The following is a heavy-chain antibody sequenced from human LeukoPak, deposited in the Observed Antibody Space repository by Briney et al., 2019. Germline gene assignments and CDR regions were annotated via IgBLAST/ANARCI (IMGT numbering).Heavy chain of an antibody. CDR3: ASTQPLQEKIGVVPAEDDY. Sequence: ASVKVSCKASGYTFTSYYMHWVRQAPGQWLEWMGIINPSGGSTSYAQKFQGRVTMTRDTSTSTVYMELSSLRSEDTAVYYCASTQPLQEKIGVVPAEDDYWGQGTLVTVSS. J-gene: IGHJ4*02. CDR1: GYTFTSYY. D-gene: IGHD2-2*01. CDR2: INPSGGST. V-gene: IGHV1-46*01.